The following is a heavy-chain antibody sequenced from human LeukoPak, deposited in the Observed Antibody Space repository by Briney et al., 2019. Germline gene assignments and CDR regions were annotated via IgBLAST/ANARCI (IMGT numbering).Heavy chain of an antibody. CDR2: IFPGDSDT. D-gene: IGHD3-10*01. CDR3: ARKYYYASGIYYNTYYFDY. V-gene: IGHV5-51*01. Sequence: GESLKISCKGSGYSFSSFWIAWVRQMPGKGLEWMGIIFPGDSDTRYRPSLQGQVTISADKSISTAYLQWSSLKASDSAMYYCARKYYYASGIYYNTYYFDYWGQGTLVTVSS. CDR1: GYSFSSFW. J-gene: IGHJ4*02.